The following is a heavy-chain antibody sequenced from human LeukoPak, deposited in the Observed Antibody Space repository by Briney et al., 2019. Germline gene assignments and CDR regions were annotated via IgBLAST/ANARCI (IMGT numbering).Heavy chain of an antibody. J-gene: IGHJ6*03. CDR2: INHSGST. CDR1: GGSFSGYY. CDR3: ARLRRIVVAPASRAYYYYMDV. Sequence: SETLSLTCAVYGGSFSGYYWSWIRQPPGKGLEWIGEINHSGSTNYNPSLKSRVTISVDTSKNQFSLKLSSVTAADTAVYYCARLRRIVVAPASRAYYYYMDVWGKGTTVTISS. V-gene: IGHV4-34*01. D-gene: IGHD2-2*01.